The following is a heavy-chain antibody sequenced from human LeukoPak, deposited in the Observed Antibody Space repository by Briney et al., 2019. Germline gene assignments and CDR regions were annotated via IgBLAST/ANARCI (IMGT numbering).Heavy chain of an antibody. CDR3: ASASYSDFGSDEYGPLQFDF. V-gene: IGHV4-59*01. CDR2: VYYTGST. Sequence: SETLSLTCTVSGASISSYYWTWIRQSPGKGLEWIGDVYYTGSTNYSPSLKSRVTMSVDMFNIQFSLKLRSVTAADTAVYYCASASYSDFGSDEYGPLQFDFWRQGPLVTVSS. D-gene: IGHD3-3*01. CDR1: GASISSYY. J-gene: IGHJ4*02.